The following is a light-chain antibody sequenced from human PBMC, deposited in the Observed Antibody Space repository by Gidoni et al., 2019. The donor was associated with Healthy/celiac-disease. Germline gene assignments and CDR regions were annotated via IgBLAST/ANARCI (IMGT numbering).Light chain of an antibody. J-gene: IGKJ2*01. V-gene: IGKV1-39*01. CDR2: AAS. CDR3: QQSYSTLSYT. Sequence: DIQMTQSPSSLSASVGDRVTITCRASQSISSYLNWYQQKPGKAPKLLIYAASSLQSGVPSMFSGSGSGTDFTLTISSLQPEDFATYYCQQSYSTLSYTFGQGTKLEIK. CDR1: QSISSY.